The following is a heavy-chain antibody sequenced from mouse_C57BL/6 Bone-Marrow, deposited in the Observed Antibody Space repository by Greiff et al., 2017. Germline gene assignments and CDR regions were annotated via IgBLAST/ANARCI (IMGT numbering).Heavy chain of an antibody. CDR1: GFSLTSYA. CDR3: ARKGIYYGPNWYFDV. D-gene: IGHD2-1*01. J-gene: IGHJ1*03. V-gene: IGHV2-9-1*01. Sequence: VKLVESGPGLVAPSQSLSITCTVSGFSLTSYAISWVRQPPGKGLEWLGVIWTGGGTNYNSAIKSRLSISKDHSKSQVFLKMNSLQTDDTARYYCARKGIYYGPNWYFDVWGTGTTVTVSS. CDR2: IWTGGGT.